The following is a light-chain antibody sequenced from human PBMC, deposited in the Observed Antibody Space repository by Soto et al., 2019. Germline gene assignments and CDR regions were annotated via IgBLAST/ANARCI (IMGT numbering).Light chain of an antibody. J-gene: IGKJ5*01. CDR2: DAS. V-gene: IGKV3-20*01. CDR3: QQSSRSPVT. Sequence: EIVLTQSPGTLSLSPVERATLSCMASQSVSSYLAWYQQKPGQAPRLLIYDASNRATGIPARFSGSGSGTDFTLTISRLEPEDFAVYYCQQSSRSPVTFGQGTRLEIK. CDR1: QSVSSY.